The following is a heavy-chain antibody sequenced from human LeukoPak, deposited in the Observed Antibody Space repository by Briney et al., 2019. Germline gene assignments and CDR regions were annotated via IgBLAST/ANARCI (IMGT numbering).Heavy chain of an antibody. CDR2: INPNSGGT. J-gene: IGHJ6*03. Sequence: ASVKVSCKASGYTFTGHYMHWVRQAPGQGLEWMGWINPNSGGTNYAQKFQGRVTMTRDTSISTAYMELSRLRSDDTAVYYCARSSELGLYYYYYYMDVWGKGTTVTVSS. V-gene: IGHV1-2*02. CDR3: ARSSELGLYYYYYYMDV. CDR1: GYTFTGHY. D-gene: IGHD1-7*01.